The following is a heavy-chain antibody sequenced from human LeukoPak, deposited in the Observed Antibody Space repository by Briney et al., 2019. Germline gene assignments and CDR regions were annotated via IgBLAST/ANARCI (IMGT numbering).Heavy chain of an antibody. CDR2: ISAGGGST. V-gene: IGHV3-23*01. Sequence: PGGSLRLSCAASGFTFSSYAMSWVRQAPGKGLEWVSAISAGGGSTYYADSVKGRFTLSRDISKNTLYLQMNSLRAEDTAVYYCAKRIRDTAMAYFDYWGQGTLVTVSS. D-gene: IGHD5-18*01. J-gene: IGHJ4*02. CDR3: AKRIRDTAMAYFDY. CDR1: GFTFSSYA.